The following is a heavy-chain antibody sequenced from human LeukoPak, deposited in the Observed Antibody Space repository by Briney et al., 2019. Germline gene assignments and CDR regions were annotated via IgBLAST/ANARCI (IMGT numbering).Heavy chain of an antibody. V-gene: IGHV3-33*08. Sequence: GGSLRLSCAASGFSFDDHAMHWVRQAPGKGLEWVALIWYDGSNKYYADSVRGRFTISRDNSKNTLYLQMKSLRVEDTAVYYCARAGVGAIYYFDYWGQGTLVTVSS. CDR2: IWYDGSNK. J-gene: IGHJ4*02. D-gene: IGHD1-26*01. CDR1: GFSFDDHA. CDR3: ARAGVGAIYYFDY.